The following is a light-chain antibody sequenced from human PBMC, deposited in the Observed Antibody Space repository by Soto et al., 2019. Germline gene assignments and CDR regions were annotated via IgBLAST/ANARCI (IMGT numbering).Light chain of an antibody. Sequence: QSVLTKPPSVSGAPGQRVSISCTGSSSNIGARYVVYWYQQLPGTASKLLVSGVNDRPSGVPDRFSGSTSGTSASLAITGLQAEDEADYYCQSYDSSLSGSVFGTGTKVTVL. CDR3: QSYDSSLSGSV. CDR1: SSNIGARYV. J-gene: IGLJ1*01. CDR2: GVN. V-gene: IGLV1-40*01.